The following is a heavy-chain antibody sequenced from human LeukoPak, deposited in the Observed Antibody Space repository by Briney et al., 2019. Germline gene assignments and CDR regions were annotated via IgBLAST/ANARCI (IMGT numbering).Heavy chain of an antibody. D-gene: IGHD3-10*01. CDR2: IYYSGST. V-gene: IGHV4-39*01. Sequence: SETLSLTCTVSGGSISSSSYYWGWIRQPPGKGLEWIGSIYYSGSTYYNPSLKSRVTISVDTSKNQFSLKLSSVTAADTAVYYCARRVGSYYYYMDVWGKGTTVTLSS. CDR1: GGSISSSSYY. J-gene: IGHJ6*03. CDR3: ARRVGSYYYYMDV.